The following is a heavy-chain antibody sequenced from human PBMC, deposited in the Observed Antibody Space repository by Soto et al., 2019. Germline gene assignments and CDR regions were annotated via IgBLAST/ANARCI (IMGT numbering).Heavy chain of an antibody. CDR1: GYTLTELS. V-gene: IGHV1-24*01. Sequence: ASVKVSCKVSGYTLTELSMHWVRQAPGKGREWMGGFDPEDGKTIYAEKVQGRVTMTRDTSTDTAYMELSSLRSEDTAVYYCATGPRDYSSGGYGADYWGQGTLVTVSS. D-gene: IGHD6-19*01. CDR3: ATGPRDYSSGGYGADY. CDR2: FDPEDGKT. J-gene: IGHJ4*02.